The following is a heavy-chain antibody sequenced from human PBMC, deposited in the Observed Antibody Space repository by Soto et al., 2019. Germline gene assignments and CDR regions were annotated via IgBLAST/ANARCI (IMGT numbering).Heavy chain of an antibody. V-gene: IGHV4-4*07. CDR1: GGSISDYY. D-gene: IGHD5-12*01. CDR3: ARERREKIHDGYDIDY. Sequence: SETLSLTCTVSGGSISDYYWSWIRQPAGKGLEWIGRIYTNGNTDYNPSLNSRVTISIDTSKNQFSLKVTSMTAADTAVYYCARERREKIHDGYDIDYWGQGTLVTVSS. CDR2: IYTNGNT. J-gene: IGHJ4*02.